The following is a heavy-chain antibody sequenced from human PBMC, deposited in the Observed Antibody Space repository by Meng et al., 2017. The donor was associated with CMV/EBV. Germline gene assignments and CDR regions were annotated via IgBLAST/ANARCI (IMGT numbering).Heavy chain of an antibody. CDR3: AKGGPYYYDSSGYLGDDY. Sequence: FTFSSYAMSWVRQAPRKGLELVSAISGSGGSTYYADSVKGRFTISRDNSKNTLYLQMNSLRAEDTAVYYCAKGGPYYYDSSGYLGDDYWGQGTLVTVSS. CDR1: FTFSSYA. D-gene: IGHD3-22*01. J-gene: IGHJ4*02. V-gene: IGHV3-23*01. CDR2: ISGSGGST.